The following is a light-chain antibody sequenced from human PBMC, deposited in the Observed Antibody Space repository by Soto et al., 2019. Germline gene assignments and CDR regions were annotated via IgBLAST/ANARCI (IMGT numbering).Light chain of an antibody. CDR2: WAS. CDR1: ESVLYSSSNKNY. J-gene: IGKJ5*01. Sequence: DIVMTQSPDSLAVSLCERATINCKSSESVLYSSSNKNYIAWYQQKPGQPPNLLIYWASTRESGVPDRFSGGGSGTDFTLTISSLQTEDVAVYYCQQYNNWPIAFGQGTRLEIK. CDR3: QQYNNWPIA. V-gene: IGKV4-1*01.